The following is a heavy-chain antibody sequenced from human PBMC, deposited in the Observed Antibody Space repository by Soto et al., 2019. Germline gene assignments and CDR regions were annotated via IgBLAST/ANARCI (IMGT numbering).Heavy chain of an antibody. J-gene: IGHJ6*02. CDR3: ASGTEVSPSCDV. CDR1: GGSISSGGYY. V-gene: IGHV4-31*03. Sequence: QVQLQESGPGLVKPSQTLSLTCTVSGGSISSGGYYWSWIRQHPGKGLEWIGYINYSGSTYYNPSLKSRVTIAADTSKNHFSLKLSSVPAADTPVYYCASGTEVSPSCDVWGQGTTVTVSS. D-gene: IGHD1-26*01. CDR2: INYSGST.